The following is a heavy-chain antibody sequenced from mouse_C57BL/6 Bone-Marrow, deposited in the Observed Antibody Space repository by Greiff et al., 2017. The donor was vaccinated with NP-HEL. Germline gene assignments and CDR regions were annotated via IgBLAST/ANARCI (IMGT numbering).Heavy chain of an antibody. J-gene: IGHJ2*01. Sequence: QVQLQQPGAELVQPGASVKMSCKASGYTFTSYWITWVKQRPGQGLEWLGDIYPGSGSTNYNEKFKSKATLTVDTSSSTAYMQLSILTSEDSAVYYCAPLDCDEGFDYGGKGTTLTVSS. CDR1: GYTFTSYW. CDR3: APLDCDEGFDY. CDR2: IYPGSGST. V-gene: IGHV1-55*01.